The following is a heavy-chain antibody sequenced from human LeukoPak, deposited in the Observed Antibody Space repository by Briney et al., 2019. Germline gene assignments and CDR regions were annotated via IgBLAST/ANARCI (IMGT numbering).Heavy chain of an antibody. CDR1: GGTVRRCG. V-gene: IGHV1-69*01. CDR2: IIPIFGTT. Sequence: GASVTVSFTASGGTVRRCGISWVRQAPGQGLEWMGGIIPIFGTTSYVQKFQGGVTINADESTSTASLELSSRLSEDTAVYYCARVVTPKYCSSTSCYWKGWFDPWGQGTLVTVSS. D-gene: IGHD2-2*01. CDR3: ARVVTPKYCSSTSCYWKGWFDP. J-gene: IGHJ5*02.